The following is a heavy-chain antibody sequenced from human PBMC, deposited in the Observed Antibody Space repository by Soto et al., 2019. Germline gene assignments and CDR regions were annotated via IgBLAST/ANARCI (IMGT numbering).Heavy chain of an antibody. D-gene: IGHD3-3*02. J-gene: IGHJ6*02. CDR1: GFTFSSYA. Sequence: PRGSLRLSCAASGFTFSSYAMSWVRQAPGKGLEWVSAISGSGGSTYYADSVKGRFTISRDNSKNTLYLQMNTLRAEDTALYYCANAFDSCSYGMDVCGQGPTVTVYS. V-gene: IGHV3-23*01. CDR3: ANAFDSCSYGMDV. CDR2: ISGSGGST.